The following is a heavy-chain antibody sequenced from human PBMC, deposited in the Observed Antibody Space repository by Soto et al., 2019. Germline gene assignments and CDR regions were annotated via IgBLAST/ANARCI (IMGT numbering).Heavy chain of an antibody. Sequence: PGGSLRLSCAASGFSFTDAWMGWVRQSPRRGLEWVGRIKSRAHGGTTDFPAPVKGRFSISRDDSKSILYLQMTSLQTEDTGVYHCTSDVGHMSLPLFSSWGQGTLVTVSS. V-gene: IGHV3-15*01. CDR1: GFSFTDAW. J-gene: IGHJ5*02. D-gene: IGHD1-26*01. CDR3: TSDVGHMSLPLFSS. CDR2: IKSRAHGGTT.